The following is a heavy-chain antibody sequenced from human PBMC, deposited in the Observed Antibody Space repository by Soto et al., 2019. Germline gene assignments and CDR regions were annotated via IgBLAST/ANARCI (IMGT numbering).Heavy chain of an antibody. CDR3: AKDMSITMVPDAFDI. CDR1: GFTFSNYA. Sequence: GGSLRLSCAASGFTFSNYAMHWVRQAPGKGLEWVTLISYDGSNKYYADSVKGRFTVSRDNSKNTLYLQMNSLRAEDTAVYYCAKDMSITMVPDAFDIWGQGTMVTVS. CDR2: ISYDGSNK. D-gene: IGHD3-10*01. J-gene: IGHJ3*02. V-gene: IGHV3-30-3*01.